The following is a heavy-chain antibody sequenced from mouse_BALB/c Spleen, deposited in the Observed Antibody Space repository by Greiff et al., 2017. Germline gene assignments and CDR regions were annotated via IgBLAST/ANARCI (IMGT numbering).Heavy chain of an antibody. Sequence: QVQLKQSGAELVRPGTSVKVSCKASGYAFTNYLIEWVKQRPGQGLEWIGVINPGSGGTNYNEKFKGKATLTADKSSSTAYMQLSSLTSDDSAVYFCAREYCNHYYAMDYWGQGTSVTVSS. CDR1: GYAFTNYL. CDR3: AREYCNHYYAMDY. D-gene: IGHD2-10*02. V-gene: IGHV1-54*01. J-gene: IGHJ4*01. CDR2: INPGSGGT.